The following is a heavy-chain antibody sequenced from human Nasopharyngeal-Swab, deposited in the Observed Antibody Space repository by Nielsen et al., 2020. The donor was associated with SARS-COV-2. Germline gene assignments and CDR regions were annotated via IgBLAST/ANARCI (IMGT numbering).Heavy chain of an antibody. V-gene: IGHV4-59*01. CDR2: IYYSGST. CDR1: GGSISSYY. Sequence: SKTLSLTCTVSGGSISSYYWSWIRQPPGKGLGWIGYIYYSGSTNYNPSLKSRVPISVDTSKHQFSLKLSSVTAADTAVYYCARGVAAAGTLGLYYYYGMDVWGQGTTVTVSS. D-gene: IGHD6-13*01. CDR3: ARGVAAAGTLGLYYYYGMDV. J-gene: IGHJ6*02.